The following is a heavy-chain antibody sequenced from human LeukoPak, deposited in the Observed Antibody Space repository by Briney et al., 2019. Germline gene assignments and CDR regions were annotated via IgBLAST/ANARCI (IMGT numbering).Heavy chain of an antibody. V-gene: IGHV3-23*01. D-gene: IGHD2-15*01. Sequence: PGGSLRLSCAASGFTFSSYAMSWVRQAPGKGLEWVSAISSGGGSTYYADSVKGRFTISRDNSMSTLYLQMDSLRAEDTALYYCAKTSGGNYWGQGTLVTVSS. CDR3: AKTSGGNY. J-gene: IGHJ4*02. CDR2: ISSGGGST. CDR1: GFTFSSYA.